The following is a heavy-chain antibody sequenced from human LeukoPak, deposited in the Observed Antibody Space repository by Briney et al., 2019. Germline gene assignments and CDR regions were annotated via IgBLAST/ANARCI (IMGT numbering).Heavy chain of an antibody. D-gene: IGHD3-3*01. CDR2: IKEEGSEK. J-gene: IGHJ6*02. Sequence: GGSLRLSCAASGFTFNNYWMNWVRQAPGKGLEWVADIKEEGSEKNYVDSVKGRFTISRDNAKNSLYLLMNSLRAEDTAVYYCARDQGTIFGVVIDYYGMDVWGQGTTVTVSS. V-gene: IGHV3-7*03. CDR3: ARDQGTIFGVVIDYYGMDV. CDR1: GFTFNNYW.